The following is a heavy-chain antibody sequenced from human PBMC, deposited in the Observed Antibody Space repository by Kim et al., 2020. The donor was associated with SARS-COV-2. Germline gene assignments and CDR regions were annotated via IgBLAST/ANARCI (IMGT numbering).Heavy chain of an antibody. Sequence: GGSLRLSCAASGFTFSSYSMNWVRQAPGKGLEWVSSISSSSSYIYYADSVKGRFTISRDNAKNSLYLQMNSLRAEDTAVYYCARDKAYCGGDCYSPAYNWFDPWGQGTLVTVSS. J-gene: IGHJ5*02. D-gene: IGHD2-21*02. CDR2: ISSSSSYI. V-gene: IGHV3-21*01. CDR3: ARDKAYCGGDCYSPAYNWFDP. CDR1: GFTFSSYS.